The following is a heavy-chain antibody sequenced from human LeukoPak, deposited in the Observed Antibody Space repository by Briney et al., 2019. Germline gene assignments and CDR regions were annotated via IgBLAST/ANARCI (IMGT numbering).Heavy chain of an antibody. J-gene: IGHJ5*02. D-gene: IGHD4-23*01. Sequence: EASVKVSCKASGGTSSSYAISWVRQAPGQGLEWMGRIIPIFGTANYAQKFQGRVTITTDESTSTAYMELSSLRSEDTAVYYCAREPGVYGGKYNWFDPWGQGTLVTVSS. V-gene: IGHV1-69*05. CDR1: GGTSSSYA. CDR3: AREPGVYGGKYNWFDP. CDR2: IIPIFGTA.